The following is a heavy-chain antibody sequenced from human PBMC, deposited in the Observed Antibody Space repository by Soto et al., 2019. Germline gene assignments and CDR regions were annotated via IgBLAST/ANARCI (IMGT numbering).Heavy chain of an antibody. J-gene: IGHJ4*02. D-gene: IGHD5-12*01. V-gene: IGHV1-69*01. CDR1: GGTFSSYA. CDR3: ARDSRDGYNNYFAY. Sequence: QVQLVQSGAEVKKPGSSVKVSCKASGGTFSSYAISWVRQAPGQGLEWMGGIIPIFGTAHYAQKFQGRVTIPADESTSPAYMELRILRSEDTAVYYCARDSRDGYNNYFAYWGQVTLVTVSS. CDR2: IIPIFGTA.